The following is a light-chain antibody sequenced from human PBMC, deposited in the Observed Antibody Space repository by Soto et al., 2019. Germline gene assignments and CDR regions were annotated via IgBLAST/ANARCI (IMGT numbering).Light chain of an antibody. J-gene: IGKJ1*01. Sequence: EIVLTQSPGTLSLSPGEGATLSCRASQSISSNFLAWYQQKRGQAPRLLIYGASSRATGIPDRFSGSGSGTEFTLTISSLQSEDFALYYCQHYNNWPQTFGQGTKVDIK. V-gene: IGKV3D-15*01. CDR3: QHYNNWPQT. CDR2: GAS. CDR1: QSISSNF.